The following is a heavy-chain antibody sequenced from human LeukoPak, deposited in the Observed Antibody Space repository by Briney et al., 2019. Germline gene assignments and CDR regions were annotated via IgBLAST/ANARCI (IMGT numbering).Heavy chain of an antibody. CDR3: ARGATVTTYDY. V-gene: IGHV1-18*01. Sequence: ASVKVSCKASGYTFTSYGISWVRQAPGQGLEWMGWISAYNGNTNYPQKLQGRVTITTDTSTSTAYMELRSLRADDTAVYYCARGATVTTYDYWGQGTLVTVAS. CDR2: ISAYNGNT. J-gene: IGHJ4*02. D-gene: IGHD4-17*01. CDR1: GYTFTSYG.